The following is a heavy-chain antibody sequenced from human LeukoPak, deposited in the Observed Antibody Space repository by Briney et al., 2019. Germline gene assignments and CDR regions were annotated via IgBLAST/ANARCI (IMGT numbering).Heavy chain of an antibody. CDR1: GGTFSSYT. J-gene: IGHJ4*02. D-gene: IGHD3-22*01. CDR2: IIPILGIA. V-gene: IGHV1-69*02. CDR3: ASGILGYDSSGYYRVY. Sequence: SVKVSCKASGGTFSSYTISWVRQAPGQGLEWMGRIIPILGIANYAQKFQGRVTITTDESTSTAYMELSSLRSEDTAVYYCASGILGYDSSGYYRVYWGQGTLVTVSS.